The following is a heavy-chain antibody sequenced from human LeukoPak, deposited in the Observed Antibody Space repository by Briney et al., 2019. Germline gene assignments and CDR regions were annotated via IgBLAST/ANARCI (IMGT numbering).Heavy chain of an antibody. CDR1: GGSISSSSYY. D-gene: IGHD6-6*01. V-gene: IGHV4-39*01. CDR2: IYYSGST. Sequence: SETLSLTCTVSGGSISSSSYYWGWIRQPPGKGLEWIGSIYYSGSTYYNPSLKSRVTISVDTSKNQFSLKLSSVTAADTAVYYCARLSSIAPDFDYSGQGTLVTVSP. CDR3: ARLSSIAPDFDY. J-gene: IGHJ4*02.